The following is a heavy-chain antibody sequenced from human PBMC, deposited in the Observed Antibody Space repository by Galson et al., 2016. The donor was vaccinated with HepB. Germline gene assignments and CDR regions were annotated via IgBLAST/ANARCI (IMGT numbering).Heavy chain of an antibody. CDR3: AREVFGTYDAFDI. CDR1: GFTASDCY. J-gene: IGHJ3*02. D-gene: IGHD1-26*01. V-gene: IGHV3-53*01. CDR2: IYTDGTP. Sequence: SLRLSCAASGFTASDCYMNWVRQAPGRGLEWVSVIYTDGTPYYADSVKGRFTISRDNSNNLVHLQMDSLRVEDTSLYYCAREVFGTYDAFDIWGRGTMVTVSS.